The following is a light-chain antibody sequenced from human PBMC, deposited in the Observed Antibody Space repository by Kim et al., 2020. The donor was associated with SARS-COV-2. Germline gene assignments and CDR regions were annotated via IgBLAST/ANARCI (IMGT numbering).Light chain of an antibody. J-gene: IGKJ5*01. V-gene: IGKV3-20*01. CDR1: ESVDSSK. CDR2: GAS. Sequence: PGETAAFACRASESVDSSKLAWYQQKPGEAPRLLIFGASSRATGIPDRFSGSGSGTDFTLTISRLEPEDFAVYYCQQFGGSPPITFGQGTRLEIK. CDR3: QQFGGSPPIT.